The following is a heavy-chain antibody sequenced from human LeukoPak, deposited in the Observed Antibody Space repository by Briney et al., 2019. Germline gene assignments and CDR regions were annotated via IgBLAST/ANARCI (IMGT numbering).Heavy chain of an antibody. V-gene: IGHV3-9*01. CDR3: AKGRVQRARDAFDI. CDR2: ISWNSGSI. D-gene: IGHD6-13*01. CDR1: GFTFGDYA. J-gene: IGHJ3*02. Sequence: PGRSLRLSCAASGFTFGDYARRWVRQAPGKGLEWVLGISWNSGSIGYADSVKGRFNISRDNATPSLYLPMNSLRAEHRALFYCAKGRVQRARDAFDIWGQGTMVTVSS.